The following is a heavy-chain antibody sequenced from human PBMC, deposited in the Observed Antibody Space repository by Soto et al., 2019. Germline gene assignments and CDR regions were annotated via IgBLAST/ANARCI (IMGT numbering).Heavy chain of an antibody. V-gene: IGHV4-39*01. CDR3: ARHFGQWLGRTHKYYFEY. D-gene: IGHD6-19*01. Sequence: SETLSLTCTVSGGSFSSSSYYWGWIRQPPGKGLEWIGSIYYGGSTYYNPSLKSRVIISVDTSKKQFSLKLSSVTAADTAVYFCARHFGQWLGRTHKYYFEYWGQGTLVTVSS. CDR1: GGSFSSSSYY. CDR2: IYYGGST. J-gene: IGHJ4*02.